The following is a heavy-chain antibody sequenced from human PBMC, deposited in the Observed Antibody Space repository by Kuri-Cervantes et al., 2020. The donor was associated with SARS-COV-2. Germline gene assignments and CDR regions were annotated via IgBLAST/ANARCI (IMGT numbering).Heavy chain of an antibody. Sequence: GGSLRLSCAASGFTFSSYSMNWVRQAPGKALQWVSSISGSGSYIYYADSVKGRFTVSRDSAKNSLYLQINSLRGEDTAVYYCARVAGEGPIYYYYMDVWGKGTTVTVSS. CDR1: GFTFSSYS. V-gene: IGHV3-21*01. D-gene: IGHD3-10*01. CDR3: ARVAGEGPIYYYYMDV. CDR2: ISGSGSYI. J-gene: IGHJ6*03.